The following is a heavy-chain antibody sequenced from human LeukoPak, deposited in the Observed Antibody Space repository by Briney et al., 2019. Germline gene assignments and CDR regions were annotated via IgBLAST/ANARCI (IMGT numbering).Heavy chain of an antibody. V-gene: IGHV4-4*07. D-gene: IGHD5/OR15-5a*01. Sequence: KSSETLSLTCTVSGDSFTSYYWSWIRQTAGEGLEWIGRITSSGRTNYNPSFKGRVSMSTDTSKNQFSLELSTVTAAETAVYYCAKSVAKAPNYFYGMDVWGQGTSVTVSS. CDR3: AKSVAKAPNYFYGMDV. CDR2: ITSSGRT. J-gene: IGHJ6*02. CDR1: GDSFTSYY.